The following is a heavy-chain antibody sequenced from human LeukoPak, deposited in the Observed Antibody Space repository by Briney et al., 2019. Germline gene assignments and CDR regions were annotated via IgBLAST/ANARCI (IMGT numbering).Heavy chain of an antibody. CDR2: ISGSGGRT. CDR3: AKPAVIAIWNDAFDI. CDR1: GFTFSSCA. V-gene: IGHV3-23*01. D-gene: IGHD2-21*01. Sequence: GGSLRLSCAASGFTFSSCAMSWVRQAPGKGLEWVSAISGSGGRTYYADSVKGRFTISRDNSKNTLYLQMNSLRAEDTAVYYCAKPAVIAIWNDAFDIWGQGTMVTVSS. J-gene: IGHJ3*02.